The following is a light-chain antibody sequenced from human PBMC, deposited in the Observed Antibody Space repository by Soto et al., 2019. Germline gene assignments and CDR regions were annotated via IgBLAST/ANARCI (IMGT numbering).Light chain of an antibody. CDR3: SSYGGANTVV. CDR1: SSDVGGYDY. CDR2: EVS. V-gene: IGLV2-11*01. Sequence: QSVLTQPRSVSGSPGQSVTISCTGTSSDVGGYDYVSWYQQHPGKAPKLMIHEVSKRPSGVPDRFSGSKSGNTASLTVSGLLTEDEADYYCSSYGGANTVVFGGGTKVTVL. J-gene: IGLJ2*01.